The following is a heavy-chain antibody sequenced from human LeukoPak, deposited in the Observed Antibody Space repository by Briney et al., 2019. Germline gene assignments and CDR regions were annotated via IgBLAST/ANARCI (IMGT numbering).Heavy chain of an antibody. CDR1: GFAFTSYG. Sequence: ASVKVSCKASGFAFTSYGFTWVRQAPGQGLEWMGWISANDGKIHYSERHQGKITMTTDTGTSTAYMELRSLRSDDTAVYYCGREEARAFDIWGQGTMVTVSS. CDR2: ISANDGKI. CDR3: GREEARAFDI. J-gene: IGHJ3*02. V-gene: IGHV1-18*01.